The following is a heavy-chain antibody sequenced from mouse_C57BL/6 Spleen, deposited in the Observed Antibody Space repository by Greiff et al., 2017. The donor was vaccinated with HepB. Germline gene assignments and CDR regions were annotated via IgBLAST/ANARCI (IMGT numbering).Heavy chain of an antibody. CDR1: GYSFTGYY. CDR3: ARSGYYDPSWFAY. V-gene: IGHV1-42*01. Sequence: VQLKESGPELVKPGASVKISCKASGYSFTGYYMNWVKQSPEKSLEWIGEINPSTGGTTYNQKFKAKATLTVDKSSSTAYMQLKSLTSEDSAVYYCARSGYYDPSWFAYWGQGTLVTVSA. D-gene: IGHD2-4*01. J-gene: IGHJ3*01. CDR2: INPSTGGT.